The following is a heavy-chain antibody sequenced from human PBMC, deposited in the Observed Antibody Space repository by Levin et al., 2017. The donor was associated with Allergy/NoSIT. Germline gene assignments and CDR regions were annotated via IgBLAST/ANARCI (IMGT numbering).Heavy chain of an antibody. V-gene: IGHV4-59*01. D-gene: IGHD5-24*01. CDR1: GGSISSYY. CDR2: IYYSGST. J-gene: IGHJ4*02. CDR3: AGEADGYNVSGEQMG. Sequence: SETLSLTCTVSGGSISSYYWSWIRQPPGKGLEWIGYIYYSGSTNYNPSLKSRVTISVDTSKNQFSLKLSSVTAADTAVYYCAGEADGYNVSGEQMGWGQGTLVTVSS.